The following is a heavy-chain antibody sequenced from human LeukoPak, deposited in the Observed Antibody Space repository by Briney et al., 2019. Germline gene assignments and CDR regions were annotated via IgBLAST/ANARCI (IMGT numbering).Heavy chain of an antibody. CDR3: AKSSGVRYYDSSGYFDY. V-gene: IGHV3-23*01. D-gene: IGHD3-22*01. CDR1: GFTFSSYA. J-gene: IGHJ4*02. Sequence: GGSLSLSCAASGFTFSSYAMSWVRQAPGKGLEWVSAISGSGGSTYYADSVKGRFTISRDNSKNTLYLQMNSLRAEDTAVYYCAKSSGVRYYDSSGYFDYWGQGTLVTVSS. CDR2: ISGSGGST.